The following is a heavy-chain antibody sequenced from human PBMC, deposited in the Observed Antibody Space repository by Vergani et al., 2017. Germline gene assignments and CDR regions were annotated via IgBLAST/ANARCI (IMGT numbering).Heavy chain of an antibody. J-gene: IGHJ4*02. CDR3: ARGDYGILTGYRY. D-gene: IGHD3-9*01. CDR2: INPSGGHT. V-gene: IGHV1-46*03. CDR1: GYPFSNHY. Sequence: QVQVVQSGAEVKKSGASVKVSCKTSGYPFSNHYMHWVRQAPGQGLEWMGIINPSGGHTNHAQKFQGRVTMTRDTSTSTVYMELSSLRSEDRAIYYCARGDYGILTGYRYWGQGTLVTVSA.